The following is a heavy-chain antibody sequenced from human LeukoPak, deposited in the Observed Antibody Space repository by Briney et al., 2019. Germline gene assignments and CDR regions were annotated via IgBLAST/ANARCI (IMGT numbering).Heavy chain of an antibody. D-gene: IGHD2-15*01. Sequence: PGRSLRLSCAASGFTFSSYAMHWVRRAPGKGLEWVAVISYDGSNKYYADSVKGRFTISRDNSKNTLYLQMNSLRAEDTAVYYCARVRVAATSHDAFDIWGQGTMVTVSS. V-gene: IGHV3-30-3*01. CDR3: ARVRVAATSHDAFDI. CDR1: GFTFSSYA. J-gene: IGHJ3*02. CDR2: ISYDGSNK.